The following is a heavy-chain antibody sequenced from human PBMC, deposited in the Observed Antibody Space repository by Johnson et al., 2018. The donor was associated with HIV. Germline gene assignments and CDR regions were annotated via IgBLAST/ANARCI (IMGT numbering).Heavy chain of an antibody. J-gene: IGHJ3*02. D-gene: IGHD6-6*01. CDR1: GFTFSSYG. CDR3: AREGRGSSSGAFDI. Sequence: QMQLVESGGGLVQPGRSLRLSCAASGFTFSSYGMHWVRQAPGKGLEWVAVISYDGSNKYYADSVKGRFTISRDNSKNTLYLQMGSLRAEDMAVYYCAREGRGSSSGAFDIWGQGTMVTVSS. CDR2: ISYDGSNK. V-gene: IGHV3-30*03.